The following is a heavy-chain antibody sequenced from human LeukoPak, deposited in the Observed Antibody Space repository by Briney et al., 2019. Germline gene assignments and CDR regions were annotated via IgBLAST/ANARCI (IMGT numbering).Heavy chain of an antibody. V-gene: IGHV3-23*01. D-gene: IGHD3-3*01. Sequence: QPGGSLRLSCAASGFTFSSYAMSWVRQAPGKGLEWVSVISGSGGSTYYADSVKGRFTISRDNSKNTVYVQMNSLRDEDTAVYYCADDQVYNFWKKAFDIGGQGTLVTVSS. J-gene: IGHJ3*02. CDR1: GFTFSSYA. CDR3: ADDQVYNFWKKAFDI. CDR2: ISGSGGST.